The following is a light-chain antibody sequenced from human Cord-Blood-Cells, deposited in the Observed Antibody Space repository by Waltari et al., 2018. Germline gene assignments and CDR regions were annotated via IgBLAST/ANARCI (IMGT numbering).Light chain of an antibody. V-gene: IGLV2-23*01. J-gene: IGLJ2*01. CDR3: CSYAGSSTLV. Sequence: QSALTQPASVSGSPGQSITISCTGTSSDVGSYNLVSWYQQHPGKAPKLMIYEGSKRPSGVSNRFSVSKSGNTASLTTSGLQAEDEADYYCCSYAGSSTLVFGGGTKLTVL. CDR2: EGS. CDR1: SSDVGSYNL.